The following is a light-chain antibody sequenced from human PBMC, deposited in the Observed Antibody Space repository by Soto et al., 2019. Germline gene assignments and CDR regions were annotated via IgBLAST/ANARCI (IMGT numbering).Light chain of an antibody. CDR3: SSYAGTNTRYL. V-gene: IGLV2-8*01. J-gene: IGLJ1*01. Sequence: SVRNRAPYAYGAPGQSVTISCTGKNSDVGSYNYVSWYQQHPGKAPKLMIFEVSKRPSGVPDRFSGSKSGNTASLTVSGLQAEDEADYYCSSYAGTNTRYLFGTGTKVTVL. CDR1: NSDVGSYNY. CDR2: EVS.